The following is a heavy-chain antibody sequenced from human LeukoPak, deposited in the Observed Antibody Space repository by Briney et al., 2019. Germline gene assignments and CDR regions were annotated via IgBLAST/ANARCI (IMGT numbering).Heavy chain of an antibody. CDR2: IHAGGST. V-gene: IGHV3-66*01. CDR1: GFSVAGNS. D-gene: IGHD4-17*01. CDR3: ARDTVD. Sequence: RGSLRLSCAASGFSVAGNSMGWVRQAPEKGLEWVSLIHAGGSTEYADSVKGRFIISTDNSNNMLFLQMNNLRSEDTGLYFCARDTVDWGQGTLVTVSS. J-gene: IGHJ4*02.